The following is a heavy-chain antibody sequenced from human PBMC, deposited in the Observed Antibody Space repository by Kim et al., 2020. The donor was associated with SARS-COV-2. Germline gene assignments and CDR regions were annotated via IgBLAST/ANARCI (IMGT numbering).Heavy chain of an antibody. V-gene: IGHV3-74*01. CDR2: MNGAGSST. CDR1: EFTFSGYG. J-gene: IGHJ4*02. Sequence: GGSLRLSCAASEFTFSGYGMHWVRQAPGKGLVWVSRMNGAGSSTGYADSVKGRCTISRDTAKQTLYLQMNSLRAEDTAVYYCARGGFPGALDYWGQGTLVTVSS. CDR3: ARGGFPGALDY. D-gene: IGHD3-10*01.